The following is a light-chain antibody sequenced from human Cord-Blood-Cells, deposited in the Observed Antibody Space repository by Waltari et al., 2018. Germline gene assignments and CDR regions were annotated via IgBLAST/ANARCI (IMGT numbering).Light chain of an antibody. V-gene: IGKV1-39*01. CDR3: QQSYSTPK. CDR1: QSISSY. CDR2: AAS. Sequence: DIQMTQSPSSLSASVGDRVTITCRASQSISSYLNWYQQKPGKAPKLLIYAASSLQSWVPSRFSGSGSGTDFTLTISSLQPEDFATYYCQQSYSTPKFGQGTKVEIK. J-gene: IGKJ1*01.